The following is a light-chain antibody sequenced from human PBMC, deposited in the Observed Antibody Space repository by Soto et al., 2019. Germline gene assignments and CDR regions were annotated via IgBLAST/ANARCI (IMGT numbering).Light chain of an antibody. CDR3: QQYGSSPLT. CDR2: GAS. Sequence: EIVLTQSPGTLSLSPGERATLSCRASQSVSSSYLAWYQQKPGQARRLLMFGASSRATGIPDRFRGSGAGTDFTLTISRLEPEDFAVYYCQQYGSSPLTFGPGTKVDIK. CDR1: QSVSSSY. V-gene: IGKV3-20*01. J-gene: IGKJ3*01.